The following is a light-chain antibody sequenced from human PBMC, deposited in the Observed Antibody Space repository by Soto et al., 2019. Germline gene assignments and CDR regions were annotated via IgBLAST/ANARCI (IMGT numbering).Light chain of an antibody. J-gene: IGLJ1*01. CDR1: SSDVGGYNY. Sequence: QSALTQPRSVSGSPGQSVTISCTGTSSDVGGYNYVSWYQQHPGKAPKLMIFDVSKRPSGVPDRFSGSKSGNTTSLTISGLQAEDEADYSCCSDAGSFYVFGSGTKVTVL. CDR2: DVS. V-gene: IGLV2-11*01. CDR3: CSDAGSFYV.